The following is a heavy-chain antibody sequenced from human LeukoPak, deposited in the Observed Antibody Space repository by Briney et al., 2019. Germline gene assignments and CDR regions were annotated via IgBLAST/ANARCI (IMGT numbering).Heavy chain of an antibody. CDR3: ARGLYGMDV. CDR2: ISYDGSNK. V-gene: IGHV3-30-3*01. J-gene: IGHJ6*02. CDR1: GFTFSSYA. Sequence: GGSLRLSCAASGFTFSSYAMHWVRQAPGKGLEWVAVISYDGSNKYYADSVKGRFTISRDNSKNTLYLQMNSLRAEDTAVYYCARGLYGMDVWGQGTTVTVSS.